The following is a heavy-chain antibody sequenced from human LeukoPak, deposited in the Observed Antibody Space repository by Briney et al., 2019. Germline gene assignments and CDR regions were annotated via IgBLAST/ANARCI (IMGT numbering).Heavy chain of an antibody. J-gene: IGHJ4*02. Sequence: GGSLRLSCAASGFTFSNYAMSWVRRAPGEGLKWVSGISGSGGSTYYADSVKGRFTISRDNAKNSLYLQMNSLRAEDTAVYYCARDRGPVSPFDYWGQGTLVTVSS. D-gene: IGHD3-10*01. CDR2: ISGSGGST. CDR3: ARDRGPVSPFDY. CDR1: GFTFSNYA. V-gene: IGHV3-23*01.